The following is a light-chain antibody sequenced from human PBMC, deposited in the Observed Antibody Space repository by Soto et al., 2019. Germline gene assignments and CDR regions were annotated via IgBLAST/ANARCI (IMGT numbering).Light chain of an antibody. CDR3: SSYTDTSTLV. V-gene: IGLV2-14*01. CDR1: TSDVGGY. Sequence: QSALTQPASVSGSPGQPITISCTGTTSDVGGYVSWYQQHPGKAPKLIIYEVSNRPSGVSNRFSGSKSGNTASLTISGLQAEDEAGYYCSSYTDTSTLVFGSGTTLTVL. CDR2: EVS. J-gene: IGLJ1*01.